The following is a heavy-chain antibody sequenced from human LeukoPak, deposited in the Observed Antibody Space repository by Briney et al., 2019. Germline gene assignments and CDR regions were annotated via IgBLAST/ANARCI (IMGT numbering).Heavy chain of an antibody. J-gene: IGHJ3*02. CDR3: ARARYCSADICSGGDAFDI. CDR1: GGSINNYY. CDR2: IYTRGST. Sequence: SETLSLTCTVSGGSINNYYWSWIRQPAGKGLEWIGRIYTRGSTNYNPSLKSRVTVSVDTSKNQFSLKLSSVTAADTAVYYCARARYCSADICSGGDAFDIWGQGTMVSVSS. V-gene: IGHV4-4*07. D-gene: IGHD2-15*01.